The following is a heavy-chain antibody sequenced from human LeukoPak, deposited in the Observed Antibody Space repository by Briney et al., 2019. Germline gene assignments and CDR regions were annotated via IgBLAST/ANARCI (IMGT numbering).Heavy chain of an antibody. CDR2: ISPNSGGT. CDR1: GYSFSGHY. Sequence: WASVKVSCKASGYSFSGHYMHWVRQAPGQGPEWMGWISPNSGGTNYAQKFQGRVTMTRDTSINTAYMELSRLTSDDTAVYFCATWGLHFDIWGQGTMVIVAS. V-gene: IGHV1-2*02. J-gene: IGHJ3*02. D-gene: IGHD3-16*01. CDR3: ATWGLHFDI.